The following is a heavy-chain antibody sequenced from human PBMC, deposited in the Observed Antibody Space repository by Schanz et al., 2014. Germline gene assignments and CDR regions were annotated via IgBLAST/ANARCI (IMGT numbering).Heavy chain of an antibody. D-gene: IGHD6-13*01. Sequence: QVQLVQSGAEVKKPGASVKVSCKASGYTFTSYGISWVRQAPGQGLEWMGWMNPDSGNTGYAQKFQGRVTMTRNTSISTAYMELSSLRSEDTAVYYCARDGVDAAAGGNYWGQGTLVTVSS. V-gene: IGHV1-8*02. CDR1: GYTFTSYG. CDR3: ARDGVDAAAGGNY. CDR2: MNPDSGNT. J-gene: IGHJ4*02.